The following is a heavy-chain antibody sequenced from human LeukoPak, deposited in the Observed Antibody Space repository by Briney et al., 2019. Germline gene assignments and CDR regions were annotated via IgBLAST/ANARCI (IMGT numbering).Heavy chain of an antibody. CDR3: ATIGQGMDV. CDR2: ISPIVNIA. Sequence: AAVKVSCKASGGSFSSYTISWVRQAPGQGLEWMGRISPIVNIANYAQKFRGRVTITADKSTGTADMELNSLRSEDTAVYYCATIGQGMDVWGQGPTVTVSS. CDR1: GGSFSSYT. J-gene: IGHJ6*02. D-gene: IGHD3-22*01. V-gene: IGHV1-69*02.